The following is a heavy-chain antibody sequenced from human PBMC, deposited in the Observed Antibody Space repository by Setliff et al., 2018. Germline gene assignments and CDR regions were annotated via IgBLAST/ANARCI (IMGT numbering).Heavy chain of an antibody. CDR3: AKYPSNSVYNYFDP. D-gene: IGHD1-7*01. CDR1: GFTFSSYA. CDR2: ISGSGGAT. Sequence: PGGSLRLSCAASGFTFSSYAMTWVRQAPGKGLEWVSGISGSGGATYYADSVKGRFSIARDNSKNTLSLQMNSLRAEDTAIYYCAKYPSNSVYNYFDPWGQGTLVTVSS. J-gene: IGHJ5*02. V-gene: IGHV3-23*01.